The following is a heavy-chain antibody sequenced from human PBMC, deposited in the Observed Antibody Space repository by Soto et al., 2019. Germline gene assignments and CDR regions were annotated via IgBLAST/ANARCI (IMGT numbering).Heavy chain of an antibody. CDR3: ARVRENYFDS. V-gene: IGHV4-31*03. J-gene: IGHJ4*02. Sequence: QMQLQESGPGLVSPSQTLSLTCTVSGGSISSDGDYYRWSWIRQHPGKGLEWIGYIYDSGSPYYHPSLESRVTVSVDTSKNQFSLKLSPLTAADTAVYYCARVRENYFDSWGQGILVTVSS. CDR1: GGSISSDGDYYR. CDR2: IYDSGSP.